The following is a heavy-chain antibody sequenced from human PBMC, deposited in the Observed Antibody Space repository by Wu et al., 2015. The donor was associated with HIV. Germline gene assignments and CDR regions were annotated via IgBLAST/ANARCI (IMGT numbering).Heavy chain of an antibody. CDR2: ISAYNGNT. CDR3: ARVFPFKRSYDSSGYYDY. CDR1: GYTFTSYG. Sequence: QVQLVQSGAEVKKPGASVKVSCKASGYTFTSYGISWVRQAPGQGLEWMGWISAYNGNTNYAQKLQGRVTMTTDTSTSTAYMELRSLRSDDTAVYYCARVFPFKRSYDSSGYYDYWGQGTLVTVSS. V-gene: IGHV1-18*01. D-gene: IGHD3-22*01. J-gene: IGHJ4*02.